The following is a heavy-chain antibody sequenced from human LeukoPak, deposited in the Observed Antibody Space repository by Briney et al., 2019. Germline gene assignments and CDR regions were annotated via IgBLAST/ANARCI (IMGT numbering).Heavy chain of an antibody. CDR2: INWNGGST. V-gene: IGHV3-20*01. Sequence: GGSLRLSCAASGFTFDDYGMSWVRQAPGKGLEWVSGINWNGGSTGYADSVKGRFTISRDNAKNSLYLQMNSLRAEDTALYHCARVRVATGGGPYFDYWGQGTLVTVSS. CDR1: GFTFDDYG. CDR3: ARVRVATGGGPYFDY. J-gene: IGHJ4*02. D-gene: IGHD5-12*01.